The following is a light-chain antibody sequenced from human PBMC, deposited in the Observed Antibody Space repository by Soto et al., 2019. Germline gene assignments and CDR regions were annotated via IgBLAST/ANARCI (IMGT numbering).Light chain of an antibody. V-gene: IGKV1-5*01. CDR3: QQHYSYPWT. CDR1: QSFSTW. J-gene: IGKJ2*02. CDR2: DAS. Sequence: DIQMTQSPSTLSASVGDRVTITCRASQSFSTWLAWYQQKPGKAPRLLIYDASTLESGVPSRFSGSGSGTEFSLTISSLQPDDFATYYCQQHYSYPWTFEQGNKLEIK.